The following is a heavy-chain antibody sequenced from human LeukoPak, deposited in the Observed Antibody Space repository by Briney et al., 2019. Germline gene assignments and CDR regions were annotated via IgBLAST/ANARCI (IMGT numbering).Heavy chain of an antibody. V-gene: IGHV1-69*05. D-gene: IGHD4-17*01. CDR1: GGTFSSYA. CDR3: ARGETTVTPYYYYYMDV. J-gene: IGHJ6*03. CDR2: IIPIFGTA. Sequence: SVKVSCKASGGTFSSYAISWVRQAPGQGLEWMGRIIPIFGTANYAQKFQGRVTITTDEPTSTAYMELSSLRSEDTAVYYCARGETTVTPYYYYYMDVWGKGTTVTVSS.